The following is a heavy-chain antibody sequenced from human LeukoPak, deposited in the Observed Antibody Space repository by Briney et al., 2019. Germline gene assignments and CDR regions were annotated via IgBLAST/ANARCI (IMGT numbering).Heavy chain of an antibody. CDR3: ARVLRGGLEYFDY. Sequence: SSETLSLTCTVSGDSISSGDYYWSWIRQPAGEGLEWIGRISSSGSTNYNPSLKSRVTISVDTSKNQFSLKLSSVTAADTAVYYCARVLRGGLEYFDYWGQGTLVTVSS. CDR1: GDSISSGDYY. V-gene: IGHV4-61*02. J-gene: IGHJ4*02. CDR2: ISSSGST.